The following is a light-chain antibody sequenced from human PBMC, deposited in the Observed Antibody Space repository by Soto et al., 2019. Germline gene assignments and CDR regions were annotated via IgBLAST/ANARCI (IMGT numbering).Light chain of an antibody. CDR3: QQYGSSPWT. Sequence: EIVLTQSPGTLSLSPGEIATLSCRASQSVSSNYLAWDQQKPGQAPRPLIYGASSRATGIPDRLSGSGAGTDITLTISRLESEDFAVYYCQQYGSSPWTCGQGTKVEIK. CDR1: QSVSSNY. V-gene: IGKV3-20*01. J-gene: IGKJ1*01. CDR2: GAS.